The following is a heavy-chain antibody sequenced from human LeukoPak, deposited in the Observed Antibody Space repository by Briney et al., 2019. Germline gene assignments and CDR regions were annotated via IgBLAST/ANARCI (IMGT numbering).Heavy chain of an antibody. D-gene: IGHD3-3*01. J-gene: IGHJ6*03. CDR3: ARHNYDFWSVYMDV. CDR1: GFTFSSYW. CDR2: IKQDGSEK. V-gene: IGHV3-7*01. Sequence: GGSLRLSCAASGFTFSSYWMSWVRQAPGKGLEWLANIKQDGSEKYYVDSVKGRFTISRDNAKNSLYLQMSSLRAEDTAVYYCARHNYDFWSVYMDVWGKGTTVTVSS.